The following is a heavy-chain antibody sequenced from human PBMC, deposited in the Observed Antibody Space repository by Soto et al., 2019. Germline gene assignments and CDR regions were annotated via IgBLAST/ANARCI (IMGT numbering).Heavy chain of an antibody. D-gene: IGHD3-3*01. CDR3: AKDQYDRFRSAAGTSFDY. CDR2: ISGSGGST. J-gene: IGHJ4*02. Sequence: PGGSLRLSCAASGFTFSSHAMSWVRQAPGKALEWVSAISGSGGSTYYADSVKGRFTISRDNSKNTLYLQMNSLRAEDTAVYYCAKDQYDRFRSAAGTSFDYLGQGTLVTVSS. V-gene: IGHV3-23*01. CDR1: GFTFSSHA.